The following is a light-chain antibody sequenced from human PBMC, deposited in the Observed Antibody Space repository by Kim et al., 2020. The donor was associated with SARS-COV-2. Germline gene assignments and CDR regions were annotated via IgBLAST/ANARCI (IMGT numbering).Light chain of an antibody. CDR1: SLRTYY. Sequence: SSELTQDPALSVALGQTVRITCQGDSLRTYYASWYKQRPGQAPVLVMYGENNRPSGIPDRFSGSNSGSTASLTIAGTQAEDEGDYYCNSRDSSGDHLVFGGGTQLTVL. J-gene: IGLJ3*02. V-gene: IGLV3-19*01. CDR2: GEN. CDR3: NSRDSSGDHLV.